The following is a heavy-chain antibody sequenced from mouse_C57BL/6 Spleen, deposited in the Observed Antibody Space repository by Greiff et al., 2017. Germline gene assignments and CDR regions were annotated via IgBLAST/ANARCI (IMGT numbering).Heavy chain of an antibody. CDR3: ARQLAYYSNYVDY. CDR2: ISSGGSYT. D-gene: IGHD2-5*01. CDR1: GFTFSSYG. V-gene: IGHV5-6*01. Sequence: EVQGVESGGDLVKPGGSLKLSCAASGFTFSSYGMSWVRQTPDKRLEWVATISSGGSYTYYPDSVKGRFTISRDNAKNTLYLQMSSLKSEDTAMYYCARQLAYYSNYVDYWGQGTTLTVSS. J-gene: IGHJ2*01.